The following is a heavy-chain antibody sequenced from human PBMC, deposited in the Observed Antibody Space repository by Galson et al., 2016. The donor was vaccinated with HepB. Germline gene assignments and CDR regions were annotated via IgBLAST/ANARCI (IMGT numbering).Heavy chain of an antibody. V-gene: IGHV3-23*01. CDR2: VSGSDDYST. D-gene: IGHD6-13*01. CDR1: GFTFSSYA. Sequence: SLRLSCAASGFTFSSYALSWVRQAPGKGLEWVSAVSGSDDYSTYYADSVKGRFTIPRDNSKSTMYLQMKSLTVEDTALYYCAGQYSSTWASFDYWGQGTMVTVSS. J-gene: IGHJ4*02. CDR3: AGQYSSTWASFDY.